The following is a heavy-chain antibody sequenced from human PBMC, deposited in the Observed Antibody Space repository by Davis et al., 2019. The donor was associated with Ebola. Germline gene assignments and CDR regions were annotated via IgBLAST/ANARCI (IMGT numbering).Heavy chain of an antibody. D-gene: IGHD2-15*01. J-gene: IGHJ4*02. CDR3: ARRGGYCSGGSCYSSNFDY. CDR1: GYSFTSYW. Sequence: KVSCKGSGYSFTSYWIAWVRQMPGKGLEWMGIIYPGDSDTRYSPSFQGQVTISADKSISTAYLQWSSLKASDTAMYYCARRGGYCSGGSCYSSNFDYWGQGTLVTVSS. CDR2: IYPGDSDT. V-gene: IGHV5-51*01.